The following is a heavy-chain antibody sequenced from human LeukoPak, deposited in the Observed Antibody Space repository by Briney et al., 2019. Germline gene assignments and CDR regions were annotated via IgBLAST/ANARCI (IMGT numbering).Heavy chain of an antibody. CDR2: IYSSGDT. CDR3: ARDRYYGSGSYYRYTFDY. V-gene: IGHV3-53*01. Sequence: PGGSLRLSCAASGFTVSSNFMSWVRQAPGKGLEWVSVIYSSGDTYYADSVKGRFTISRDNSKNTLYLQMNSLRAEDTAVYYCARDRYYGSGSYYRYTFDYWGQGTLVTVSS. D-gene: IGHD3-10*01. CDR1: GFTVSSNF. J-gene: IGHJ4*02.